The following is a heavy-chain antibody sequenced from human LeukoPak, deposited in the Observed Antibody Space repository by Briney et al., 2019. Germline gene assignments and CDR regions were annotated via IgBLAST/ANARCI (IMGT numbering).Heavy chain of an antibody. CDR3: AKDRTVGASYWYFDL. Sequence: GGSLRLSCVGSGFTFRSHAMSWVRQAPEKGLEFVSGIYENGGTTYYADSVKGRFSISRDNSKNTLYLQMDSLRGEDTAVYYCAKDRTVGASYWYFDLWGRGTLVTVSS. V-gene: IGHV3-23*01. CDR1: GFTFRSHA. CDR2: IYENGGTT. D-gene: IGHD1-26*01. J-gene: IGHJ2*01.